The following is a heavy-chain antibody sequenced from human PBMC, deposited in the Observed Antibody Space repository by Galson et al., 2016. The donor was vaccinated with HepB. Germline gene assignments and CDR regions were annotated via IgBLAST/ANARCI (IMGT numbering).Heavy chain of an antibody. V-gene: IGHV1-69*13. J-gene: IGHJ2*01. Sequence: SVKVSCKASGGSFNNHAVSWVRQAPGQGLEWMGGIVPIFSKADYAQKFQGRVTITADESTSTAYLEVRSLTTEDTALYFCARGSGTYWYFDLWGRGTLVIVSS. CDR3: ARGSGTYWYFDL. CDR2: IVPIFSKA. CDR1: GGSFNNHA. D-gene: IGHD1-26*01.